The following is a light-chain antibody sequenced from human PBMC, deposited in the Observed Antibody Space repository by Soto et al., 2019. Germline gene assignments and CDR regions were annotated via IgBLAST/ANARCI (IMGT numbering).Light chain of an antibody. J-gene: IGKJ1*01. CDR3: QQSYGTPRT. CDR2: IAS. V-gene: IGKV1-39*01. Sequence: DIQMTQSPSTLSASVGDRVTITCRASQSIATYLNWYQQKPGKGPSLLIYIASRLQSGVPSRFRDSGSGTDFTLTISSLQPEDFATYYCQQSYGTPRTFGQGTKVDIK. CDR1: QSIATY.